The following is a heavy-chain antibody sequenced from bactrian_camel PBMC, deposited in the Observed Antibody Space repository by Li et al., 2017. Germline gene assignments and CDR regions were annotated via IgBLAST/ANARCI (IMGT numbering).Heavy chain of an antibody. D-gene: IGHD1*01. CDR2: LKTDGDRR. V-gene: IGHV3S1*01. J-gene: IGHJ4*01. CDR1: GFASSIYR. Sequence: QVQLVESGGGLVQPGGSLRLSCAASGFASSIYRMHWVRQAPGKGLEWVSALKTDGDRRYYADSVKDRFTISRDNAKKRLYLEMNSLTPEDTAMFYCAANHWFCAGLTENQFDLWGQGTQVTVS. CDR3: AANHWFCAGLTENQFDL.